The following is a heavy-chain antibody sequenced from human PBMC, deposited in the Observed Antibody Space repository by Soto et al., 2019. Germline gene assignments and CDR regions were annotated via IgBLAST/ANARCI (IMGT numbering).Heavy chain of an antibody. Sequence: QVQLQQWGAGLLKPSETLSLTCAAYGGSFSGYYWTWIRQPPGPGLEWIGEINPSGSTNYNPSLKSRVTISVDTSKNQFSLKLTSGTAADTAVYYCARDKITGLFDYWGQGTLVTVSS. D-gene: IGHD2-8*02. CDR3: ARDKITGLFDY. CDR2: INPSGST. CDR1: GGSFSGYY. J-gene: IGHJ4*02. V-gene: IGHV4-34*01.